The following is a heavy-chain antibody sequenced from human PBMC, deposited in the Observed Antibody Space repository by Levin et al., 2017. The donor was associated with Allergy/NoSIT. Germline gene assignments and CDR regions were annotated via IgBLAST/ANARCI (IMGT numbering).Heavy chain of an antibody. V-gene: IGHV3-30*18. Sequence: PGGSLRLSCAASGFTFSNYVIHWVRQAPGKGLDWVALISYDGSNKFYADSVEGRFTISRDNSKNTLFLQMNSLRAEDTAVYYCAKDRRYCSGGSCYSSNGVDVWGQGTTVTVSS. CDR3: AKDRRYCSGGSCYSSNGVDV. CDR1: GFTFSNYV. J-gene: IGHJ6*02. CDR2: ISYDGSNK. D-gene: IGHD2-15*01.